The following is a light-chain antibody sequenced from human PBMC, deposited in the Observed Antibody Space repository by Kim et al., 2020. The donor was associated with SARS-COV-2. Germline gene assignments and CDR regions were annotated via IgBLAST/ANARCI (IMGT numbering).Light chain of an antibody. CDR3: QQSHTTPMLT. V-gene: IGKV1-39*01. CDR2: AAS. CDR1: QSISTY. Sequence: DIQMTQFPSSLAASVGDRVTIACRASQSISTYLNWYQQKPGKAPKLLIYAASSLQSGVPSRFSGSGSGTDFTLTISSLQPEDFATYYCQQSHTTPMLTFGGGTQMDIE. J-gene: IGKJ4*01.